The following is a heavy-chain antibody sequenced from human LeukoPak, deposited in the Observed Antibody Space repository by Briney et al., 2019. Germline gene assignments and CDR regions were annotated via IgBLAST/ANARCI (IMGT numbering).Heavy chain of an antibody. Sequence: PSQTLSLTCTVSGGSISSGSYYWSWIRQPAGKGLEWIGRIYTSGSTNYNPSLKSRVTISVDTSKNQFSLKLSSVTAADTAVYYCARAVGGYYPDYWGQGTLVTVSS. CDR3: ARAVGGYYPDY. J-gene: IGHJ4*02. V-gene: IGHV4-61*02. CDR1: GGSISSGSYY. D-gene: IGHD3-22*01. CDR2: IYTSGST.